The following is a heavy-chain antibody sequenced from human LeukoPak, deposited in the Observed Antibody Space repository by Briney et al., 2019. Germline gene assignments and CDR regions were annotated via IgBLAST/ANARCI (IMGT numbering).Heavy chain of an antibody. CDR1: GYSFATYD. CDR3: ARVAGSIDY. D-gene: IGHD1-26*01. J-gene: IGHJ4*02. CDR2: MNLKSGYT. V-gene: IGHV1-8*03. Sequence: ASVKVSCKASGYSFATYDINWVRQATGQGLEWMGWMNLKSGYTGYAQKFQGRVTITRDTSTSTVYMELSSLRSEDTAVYYCARVAGSIDYWGQGTLVTVSS.